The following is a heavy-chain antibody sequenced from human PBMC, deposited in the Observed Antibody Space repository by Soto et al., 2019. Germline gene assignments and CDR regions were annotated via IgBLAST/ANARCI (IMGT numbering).Heavy chain of an antibody. V-gene: IGHV4-39*01. J-gene: IGHJ4*02. CDR1: GGSISSSSYY. D-gene: IGHD2-15*01. CDR3: ARHTPAISISDH. CDR2: IYYSGST. Sequence: QLQLQESGPGLVKPSETLSLTCTVSGGSISSSSYYWGWIRQPPGKGLEWIGSIYYSGSTYYNPSLKRPVTISVDTSQTQFSLKLSSVTAAATAVYYCARHTPAISISDHWGQGTLVTVSS.